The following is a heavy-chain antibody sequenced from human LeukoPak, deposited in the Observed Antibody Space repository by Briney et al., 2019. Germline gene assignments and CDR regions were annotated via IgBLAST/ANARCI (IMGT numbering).Heavy chain of an antibody. D-gene: IGHD3-22*01. CDR2: IRSKANSYAT. V-gene: IGHV3-73*01. CDR3: TIFGGLYYDSSGYYEMDY. J-gene: IGHJ4*02. Sequence: GGSLKLPCAASGFTFSGSAMHWVRQASGKGLEWVGRIRSKANSYATAYAASVKGRFTISKDDSKNTAYLQMNSLKTEDTAVYYCTIFGGLYYDSSGYYEMDYWGQGTLVTVSS. CDR1: GFTFSGSA.